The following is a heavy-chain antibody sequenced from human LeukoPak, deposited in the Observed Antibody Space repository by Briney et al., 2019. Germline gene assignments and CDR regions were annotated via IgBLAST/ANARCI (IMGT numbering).Heavy chain of an antibody. D-gene: IGHD5-24*01. CDR3: AGTLVEMAKIFDY. J-gene: IGHJ4*02. CDR1: GGSISSGSYY. Sequence: PSETLSLTCTVSGGSISSGSYYWSWIRQPAGKGLEWIGRIYTSGSTNYNPSLKSRVTISVDTSKNQFSLKLSSVTAADTAGYYCAGTLVEMAKIFDYGAREPRVTVSS. CDR2: IYTSGST. V-gene: IGHV4-61*02.